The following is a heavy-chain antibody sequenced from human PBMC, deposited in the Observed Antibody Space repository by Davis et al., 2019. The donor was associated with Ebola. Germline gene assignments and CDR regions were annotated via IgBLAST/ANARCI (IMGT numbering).Heavy chain of an antibody. Sequence: PSETLSLTCAVTGASTNSNNWWTWFRQPPEKGLEWLGQIRPGGNTNYNPSLQTRVTMSLDTSNNAFPLDVASVTAADTAVYYCARGYGAAWGQGTLVIVSS. CDR2: IRPGGNT. J-gene: IGHJ4*02. CDR1: GASTNSNNW. V-gene: IGHV4-4*02. D-gene: IGHD5-18*01. CDR3: ARGYGAA.